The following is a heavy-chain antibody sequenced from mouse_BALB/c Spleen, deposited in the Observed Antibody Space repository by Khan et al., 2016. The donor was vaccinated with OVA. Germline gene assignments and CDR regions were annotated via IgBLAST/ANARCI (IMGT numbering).Heavy chain of an antibody. D-gene: IGHD2-14*01. CDR1: GYTFTDYA. J-gene: IGHJ2*01. Sequence: QVQLKESGPDLVRPGVSVRISCKGSGYTFTDYALHWVKQSHAKSLEWIGLITTYSGNTNYNQKFEGKATMTVDKSSSTAYMELARLTSEDSAIYYCARSYYRYDGGFYFDYWGQGTTLTVSS. CDR3: ARSYYRYDGGFYFDY. V-gene: IGHV1S137*01. CDR2: ITTYSGNT.